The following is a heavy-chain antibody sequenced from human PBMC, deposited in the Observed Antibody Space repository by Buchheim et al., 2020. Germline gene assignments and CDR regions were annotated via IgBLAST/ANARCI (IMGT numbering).Heavy chain of an antibody. CDR1: GFTFSSYA. J-gene: IGHJ6*02. CDR2: ISYDGSNK. CDR3: ARDVSRYFDWLFPQYYYYYGMDV. Sequence: QVQLVESGGGVVQPGRSLRLSCAASGFTFSSYAMHWVRQAPGKGLEWVAVISYDGSNKYYADSVKGRFTISRDNSKNTLYLQMNSLRAEDTAVYYCARDVSRYFDWLFPQYYYYYGMDVWGQGTT. D-gene: IGHD3-9*01. V-gene: IGHV3-30*04.